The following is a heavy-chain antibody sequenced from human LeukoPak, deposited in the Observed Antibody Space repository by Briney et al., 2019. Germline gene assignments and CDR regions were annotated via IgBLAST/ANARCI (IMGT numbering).Heavy chain of an antibody. J-gene: IGHJ3*02. V-gene: IGHV3-30-3*01. CDR3: AREGNGPNSSGASEGAFDI. CDR1: GFTFSSYA. CDR2: ISYDGSNK. Sequence: GRSLRLSCAASGFTFSSYAMHWVRQAPGKGLEWVAVISYDGSNKYYADSVKGRFTISRDNSKNTLYLQMNSLRAEDTAVYYCAREGNGPNSSGASEGAFDIWGQGTMVTGAS. D-gene: IGHD6-19*01.